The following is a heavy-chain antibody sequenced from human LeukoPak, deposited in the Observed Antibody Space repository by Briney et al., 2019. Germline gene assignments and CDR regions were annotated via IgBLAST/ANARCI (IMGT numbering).Heavy chain of an antibody. D-gene: IGHD6-13*01. CDR2: ISSSSSYI. V-gene: IGHV3-21*01. CDR1: GFTFSSYS. Sequence: GGSLRLSCAASGFTFSSYSMNWVRQAPGKGLEWVSSISSSSSYIYYADSVKGRFTISRDNAKNSLYLQVNSLRAEDTAVYYCARGQIAAAEIWGQGTMVTVSS. J-gene: IGHJ3*02. CDR3: ARGQIAAAEI.